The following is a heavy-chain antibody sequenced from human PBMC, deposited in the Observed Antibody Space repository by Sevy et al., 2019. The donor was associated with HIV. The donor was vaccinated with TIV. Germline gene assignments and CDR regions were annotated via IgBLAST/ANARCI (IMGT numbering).Heavy chain of an antibody. CDR3: ARVGRIAVAGCDAFDI. Sequence: GGSLRLSCAASGFTFSSYEMNWVRQAPGKGLEWVSYISSSGSTIYYADSVKGRFTISRDNAKNSLYLQMNSLRAEDTAVYYCARVGRIAVAGCDAFDIWGQGTMVTVSS. J-gene: IGHJ3*02. D-gene: IGHD6-19*01. CDR2: ISSSGSTI. CDR1: GFTFSSYE. V-gene: IGHV3-48*03.